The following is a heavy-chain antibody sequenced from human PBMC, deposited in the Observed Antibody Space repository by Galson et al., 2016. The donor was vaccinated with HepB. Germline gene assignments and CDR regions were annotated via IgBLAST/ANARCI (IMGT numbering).Heavy chain of an antibody. CDR2: ISSSRIYT. CDR1: GFTFSDSY. D-gene: IGHD3-3*01. CDR3: AKEEGSILRFLEWLSRLDP. J-gene: IGHJ5*02. Sequence: SLRLSCAASGFTFSDSYMSWIRQVPGKGLEWVSYISSSRIYTNYADSVKGRFTISRDNAENTLYLQMNSLRVEDTAVYYCAKEEGSILRFLEWLSRLDPWGQGTLVTVSS. V-gene: IGHV3-11*06.